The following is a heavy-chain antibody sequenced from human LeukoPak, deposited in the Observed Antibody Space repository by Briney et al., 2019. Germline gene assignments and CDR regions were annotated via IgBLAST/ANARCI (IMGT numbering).Heavy chain of an antibody. D-gene: IGHD3-22*01. CDR1: GFIFSSYW. J-gene: IGHJ4*02. CDR3: ATEKISVDSSGYLDY. Sequence: GSLRLSCSGSGFIFSSYWMTWVRQAPGKGLEWVANIKQDGGEKYYVDSVKGRFTISRDNAKNSLYLQMNSLSAEDTAVYYCATEKISVDSSGYLDYGGKGTLVTVSS. V-gene: IGHV3-7*01. CDR2: IKQDGGEK.